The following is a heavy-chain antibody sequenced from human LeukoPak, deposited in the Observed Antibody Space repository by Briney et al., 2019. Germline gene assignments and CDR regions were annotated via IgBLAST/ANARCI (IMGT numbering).Heavy chain of an antibody. J-gene: IGHJ6*03. CDR1: GGTFSTYA. V-gene: IGHV1-2*02. D-gene: IGHD3-10*01. Sequence: ASVKVSCKASGGTFSTYAINWVRQAPGQGLEWMGWINPNSGGTNYAQKFQGRVTMTRDTSISTAYMELSRLRSDDTAVYYCASRYGSGRNYYMDVWGKGTTVTISS. CDR2: INPNSGGT. CDR3: ASRYGSGRNYYMDV.